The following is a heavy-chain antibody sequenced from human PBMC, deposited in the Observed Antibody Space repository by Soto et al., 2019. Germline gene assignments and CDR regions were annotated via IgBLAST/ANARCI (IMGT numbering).Heavy chain of an antibody. J-gene: IGHJ6*03. D-gene: IGHD6-6*01. CDR1: GYTFTSYA. Sequence: ASVKVSCKASGYTFTSYAMHLVRQAPGQRLEWMGWINAGNGNTKYSQKFQGRVTITRDTSASTAYMELSSLRSEDTAVYYCATCSSSPSNYYYYYMDVWGKGTTVTVSS. V-gene: IGHV1-3*01. CDR2: INAGNGNT. CDR3: ATCSSSPSNYYYYYMDV.